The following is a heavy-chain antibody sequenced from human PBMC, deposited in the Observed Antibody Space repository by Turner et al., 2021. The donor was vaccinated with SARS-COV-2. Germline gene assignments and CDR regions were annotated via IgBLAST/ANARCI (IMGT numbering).Heavy chain of an antibody. J-gene: IGHJ4*02. D-gene: IGHD3-22*01. CDR3: ARVAFYYDSSGYYLDY. CDR1: GGTFSSYA. V-gene: IGHV1-69*04. Sequence: QVQLGQSGAEVKKPGSSVKVSCKAPGGTFSSYAISWVRQAPGQGLEWMGRIIPILGIANYAQKFQGRVTITADKSTSTAYMELSSLRSEDTAVYYCARVAFYYDSSGYYLDYWGQGTLVTVSS. CDR2: IIPILGIA.